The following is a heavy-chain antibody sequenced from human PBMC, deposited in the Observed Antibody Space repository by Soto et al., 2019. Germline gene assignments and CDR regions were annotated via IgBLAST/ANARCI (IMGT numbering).Heavy chain of an antibody. CDR2: ISTSGGRP. J-gene: IGHJ4*02. CDR3: AKDPDRYDYVWGTYRYIDH. V-gene: IGHV3-23*01. CDR1: GIAFSNYA. D-gene: IGHD3-16*02. Sequence: HPGGSLRLSCTASGIAFSNYAMSWVRQAPRKGLEWVSTISTSGGRPYYADSVKGRFTISRDNSKNTLYLQMNSLRAEDTAVYYCAKDPDRYDYVWGTYRYIDHWGQGTRVTDSS.